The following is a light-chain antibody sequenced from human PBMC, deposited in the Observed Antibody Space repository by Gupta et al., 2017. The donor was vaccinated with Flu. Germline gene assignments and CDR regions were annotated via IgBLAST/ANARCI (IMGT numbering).Light chain of an antibody. CDR1: SSNIEKNT. V-gene: IGLV1-44*01. CDR3: AAWDDSLNGQGV. CDR2: NTN. J-gene: IGLJ3*02. Sequence: QSVLPQPPSASGTPEQRVTISCSGSSSNIEKNTVNWYRQLPGTAPKLLIYNTNQRPSGVPDRFSGSKSGTSASLAISGLQSEDEAHYYCAAWDDSLNGQGVFGGGTKLTVL.